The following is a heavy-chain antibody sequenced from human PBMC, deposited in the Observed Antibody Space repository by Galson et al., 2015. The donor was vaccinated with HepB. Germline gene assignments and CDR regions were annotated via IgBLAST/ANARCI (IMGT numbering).Heavy chain of an antibody. D-gene: IGHD3-9*01. CDR3: ARAPYFDWLLPID. J-gene: IGHJ4*02. CDR2: IYSGGST. V-gene: IGHV3-53*01. Sequence: SLRLSCAASGFTVSSNYMSWVRQAPGKGLEWVSVIYSGGSTYYADSVKGRFTISRDNSKNTLYLQMNSLRAEDTAVYYCARAPYFDWLLPIDWGQGTLVTVSS. CDR1: GFTVSSNY.